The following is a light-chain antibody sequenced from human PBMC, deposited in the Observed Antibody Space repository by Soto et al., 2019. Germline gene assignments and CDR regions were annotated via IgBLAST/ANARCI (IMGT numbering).Light chain of an antibody. CDR3: AAWDDSLNGYV. Sequence: QSVLTQPPSAFGTPGQRVTISCSGSTSNIGSNTVNWFQQLPGTAPKLLIHSNNQRPSGVPGRFSGSKSGTSASLAISGLQSEDEADYFCAAWDDSLNGYVFGTGTKVTVL. CDR2: SNN. J-gene: IGLJ1*01. CDR1: TSNIGSNT. V-gene: IGLV1-44*01.